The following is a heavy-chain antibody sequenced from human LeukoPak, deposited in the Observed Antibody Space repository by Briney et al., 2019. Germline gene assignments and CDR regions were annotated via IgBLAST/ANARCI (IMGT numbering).Heavy chain of an antibody. V-gene: IGHV3-30*02. CDR1: GFTFSSYG. CDR2: IRYDGSNK. CDR3: AKELSSSWYRYYFDY. D-gene: IGHD6-13*01. J-gene: IGHJ4*02. Sequence: GGSLRLSCAASGFTFSSYGMHWVRQAPGKGLEWVAFIRYDGSNKYYADSVKGRFTISRDNSKNTLYLQMNSLRAEDTAVYYCAKELSSSWYRYYFDYWGQGTLVTVSS.